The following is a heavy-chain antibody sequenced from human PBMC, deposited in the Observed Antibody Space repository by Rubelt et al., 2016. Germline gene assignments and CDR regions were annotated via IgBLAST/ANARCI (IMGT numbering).Heavy chain of an antibody. Sequence: QVQLVQSGAEVKKPGASVKVSCKASGYTFTSYYMHWVRQAPGQGLEWMGIINPSGGSTSYAQKFQGRVTVTRDTSTSTVYMGLGSLRSEDTAVYYCARNHYSSSWYLNPWGQGTLVTVSS. CDR1: GYTFTSYY. J-gene: IGHJ5*02. CDR2: INPSGGST. CDR3: ARNHYSSSWYLNP. V-gene: IGHV1-46*01. D-gene: IGHD6-13*01.